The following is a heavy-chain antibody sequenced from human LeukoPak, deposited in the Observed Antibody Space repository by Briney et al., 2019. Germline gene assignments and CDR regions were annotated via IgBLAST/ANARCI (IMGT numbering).Heavy chain of an antibody. Sequence: PGGSLRLSCAASGFTVSSNYMSWVRQAPGKGREGGALIYSGGTTYYADSVKGRFTISRDNSKNTLYLQMNSLRDEDTAVYYCARGGYYYDSSGYQYWGQGTLVTVSS. CDR1: GFTVSSNY. J-gene: IGHJ4*02. V-gene: IGHV3-53*05. D-gene: IGHD3-22*01. CDR3: ARGGYYYDSSGYQY. CDR2: IYSGGTT.